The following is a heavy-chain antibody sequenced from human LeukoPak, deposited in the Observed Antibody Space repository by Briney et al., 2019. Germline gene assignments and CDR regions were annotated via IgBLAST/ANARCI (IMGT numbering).Heavy chain of an antibody. CDR3: ARMPGIDGRDP. D-gene: IGHD1-14*01. J-gene: IGHJ5*02. Sequence: GASVKASCKASRYTFTGYFIHWVRQAPGQGPEWLGWINPTSGSTNFAQKFHGRVTLTRDKSINTAYMELSGLKSDDTAVYYCARMPGIDGRDPWGQGTLVTVSS. CDR1: RYTFTGYF. CDR2: INPTSGST. V-gene: IGHV1-2*02.